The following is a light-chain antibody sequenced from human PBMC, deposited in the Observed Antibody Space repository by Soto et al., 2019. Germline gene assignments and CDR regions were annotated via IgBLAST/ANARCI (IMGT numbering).Light chain of an antibody. CDR1: QSINNW. CDR2: RAS. J-gene: IGKJ1*01. Sequence: DIKMTQSPSTLSASVGERVTITCRARQSINNWLAWYQQKPGKAPKLLIYRASSLENGVPSRFSGRGSGTEFIFTITSLQPDDFATYYCQQYSSASTFGQGTKVEI. CDR3: QQYSSAST. V-gene: IGKV1-5*03.